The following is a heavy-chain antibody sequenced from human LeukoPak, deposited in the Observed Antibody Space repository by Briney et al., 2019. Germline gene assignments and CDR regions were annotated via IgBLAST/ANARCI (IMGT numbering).Heavy chain of an antibody. J-gene: IGHJ4*02. CDR1: GGSISTYY. V-gene: IGHV4-59*01. Sequence: SETLSLTCTVSGGSISTYYWTWIRQPPGKGLEWIGYMYHGGSTNYNPSLKSRVTISGDTSKNQFSLKLSSVTVADTAVYYCARDVGSPYCSGGSCPLGYWGQGILVTVSS. CDR2: MYHGGST. CDR3: ARDVGSPYCSGGSCPLGY. D-gene: IGHD2-15*01.